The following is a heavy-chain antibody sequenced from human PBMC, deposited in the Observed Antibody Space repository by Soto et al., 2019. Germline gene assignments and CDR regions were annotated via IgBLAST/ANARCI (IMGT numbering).Heavy chain of an antibody. CDR1: CGTTISYY. V-gene: IGHV4-59*01. CDR2: XKHSGXN. J-gene: IGHJ3*01. CDR3: AKWCGGWNAFGA. D-gene: IGHD2-8*01. Sequence: XXPLSLTCSVSCGTTISYYGNWIRQPPGKGLEGIGYXKHSGXNTYDPSLKSRXTMSVDTSXKEFYLNMSSVTDEDTDVYYCAKWCGGWNAFGAWGEG.